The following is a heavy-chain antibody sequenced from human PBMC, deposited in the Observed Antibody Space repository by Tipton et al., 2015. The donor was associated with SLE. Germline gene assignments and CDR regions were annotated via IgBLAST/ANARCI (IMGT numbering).Heavy chain of an antibody. V-gene: IGHV5-51*01. J-gene: IGHJ4*02. CDR1: GYSFTSYW. CDR3: ARRYAATAPFDY. CDR2: IYPGDSDT. Sequence: VQLVQSGAEVKKPGESLKISCKGSGYSFTSYWIGWVRQMPGKGLEWMGIIYPGDSDTRYSPSFQGQVTISAAKSIGPAFLQWISLKASDPAMYYCARRYAATAPFDYWGQGTLVTVSS. D-gene: IGHD6-25*01.